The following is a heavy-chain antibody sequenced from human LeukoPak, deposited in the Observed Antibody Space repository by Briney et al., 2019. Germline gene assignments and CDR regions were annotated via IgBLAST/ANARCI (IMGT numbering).Heavy chain of an antibody. CDR1: GFTFNNYW. CDR2: IRQDAGER. V-gene: IGHV3-7*01. Sequence: GGSLRLSCAASGFTFNNYWMSWVRQAPGKGLEWLAIIRQDAGERKYVDSVKGRFTISRDNAKNSLYLQMNSLGADDTAVYYCVRDKLTVSFYGSVFDYWGHGTLVTVFS. D-gene: IGHD1-26*01. J-gene: IGHJ4*01. CDR3: VRDKLTVSFYGSVFDY.